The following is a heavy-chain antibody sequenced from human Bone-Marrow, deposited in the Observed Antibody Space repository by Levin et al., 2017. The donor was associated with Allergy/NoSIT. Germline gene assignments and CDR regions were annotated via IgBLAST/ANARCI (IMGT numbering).Heavy chain of an antibody. CDR3: VRDMGVTTAASGY. V-gene: IGHV3-9*01. CDR2: ILRETGST. Sequence: PGGSLRLSCAASGFTFDDYAMHWVRQVPGKGPEWVSGILRETGSTGYADSVKGRFTISRDNAQNSLYLQMNSLRPEDTALYYCVRDMGVTTAASGYWGQGTLVTVSS. D-gene: IGHD2-21*02. CDR1: GFTFDDYA. J-gene: IGHJ4*02.